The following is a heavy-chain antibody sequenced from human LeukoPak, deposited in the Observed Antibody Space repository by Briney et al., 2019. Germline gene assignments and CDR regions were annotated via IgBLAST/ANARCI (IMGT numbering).Heavy chain of an antibody. CDR3: ARAGRGYSYGYTDY. Sequence: GGSLRLSCAASGFTFSSYRMSWVRQAPGKGLEWVANIKQDGSEKYYVDSVKGRFTISRDNAKNSLYLQMNSLRAEDTAVYYCARAGRGYSYGYTDYWGQGTLVTVSS. V-gene: IGHV3-7*04. CDR1: GFTFSSYR. CDR2: IKQDGSEK. D-gene: IGHD5-18*01. J-gene: IGHJ4*02.